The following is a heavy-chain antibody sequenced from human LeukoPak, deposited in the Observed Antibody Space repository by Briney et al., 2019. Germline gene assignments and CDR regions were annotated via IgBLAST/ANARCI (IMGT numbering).Heavy chain of an antibody. Sequence: SVKVPCKASGGTFSSYAISWVRQAPGQGLEWMGGIIPIFGTANYAQKFQGRVTITADESTSTAYMELSSLRSEDTAVYYCASSRYDYGDYVPYYGMDVWGKGTTVTVSS. V-gene: IGHV1-69*01. CDR3: ASSRYDYGDYVPYYGMDV. CDR1: GGTFSSYA. D-gene: IGHD4-17*01. J-gene: IGHJ6*04. CDR2: IIPIFGTA.